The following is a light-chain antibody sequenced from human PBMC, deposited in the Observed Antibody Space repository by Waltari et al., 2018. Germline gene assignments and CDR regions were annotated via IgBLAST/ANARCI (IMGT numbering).Light chain of an antibody. CDR3: QVWDSGTVV. CDR2: RDK. Sequence: SFALTQPVSVSVALGQTATISCGADNIESTNVYWYQQKPGQAPVLVIYRDKNRPSGIPDRFSGSNSGNTATLTVSRAQHDDEADYFCQVWDSGTVVFGGGTRLTVL. V-gene: IGLV3-9*01. J-gene: IGLJ2*01. CDR1: NIESTN.